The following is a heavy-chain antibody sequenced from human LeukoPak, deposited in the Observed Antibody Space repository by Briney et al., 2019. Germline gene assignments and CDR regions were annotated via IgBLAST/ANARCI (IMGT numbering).Heavy chain of an antibody. CDR1: GFTFSSYS. D-gene: IGHD2-15*01. V-gene: IGHV3-21*01. CDR2: IKSSSGYI. J-gene: IGHJ4*02. Sequence: GGSLRLSCAASGFTFSSYSMNWVRQAPGKGLEWVSPIKSSSGYITYEDSVKGRFTISRDNAKISLYLQMNSLRAEDTAVYYCARVFSCSGGSCYFILDYWGQGTLVTVSS. CDR3: ARVFSCSGGSCYFILDY.